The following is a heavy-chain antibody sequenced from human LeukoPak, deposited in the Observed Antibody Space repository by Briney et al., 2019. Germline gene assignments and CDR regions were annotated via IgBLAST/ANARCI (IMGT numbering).Heavy chain of an antibody. J-gene: IGHJ4*02. CDR2: ISGSGGST. CDR1: GFTFSSYA. CDR3: AKNIGLWFGELSDY. D-gene: IGHD3-10*01. V-gene: IGHV3-23*01. Sequence: GGSLRLSCAASGFTFSSYAMSWVRQAPGKGLEWVSAISGSGGSTYYADSVKGRFTISRDNSKNTLYLQMNSLRAEDTAVYYCAKNIGLWFGELSDYWGQGTLVTVSS.